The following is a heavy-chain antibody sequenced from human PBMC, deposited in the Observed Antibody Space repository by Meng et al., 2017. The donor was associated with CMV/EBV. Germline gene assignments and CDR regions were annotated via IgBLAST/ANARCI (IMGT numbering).Heavy chain of an antibody. CDR1: GFTSSSYA. V-gene: IGHV3-23*01. J-gene: IGHJ4*02. CDR3: AKVGAVAGSYESPFGY. Sequence: GESLKISCAASGFTSSSYAMSWVRQAPGKGLEWVSAISGSGGSTYYADSVKGRFTISRDNSKNTLYLQMNSLRAEDTAVYYCAKVGAVAGSYESPFGYWGQGTLVTVSS. CDR2: ISGSGGST. D-gene: IGHD1-26*01.